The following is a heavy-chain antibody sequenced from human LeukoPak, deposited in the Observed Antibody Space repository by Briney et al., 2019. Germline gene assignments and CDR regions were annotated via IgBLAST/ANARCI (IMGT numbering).Heavy chain of an antibody. J-gene: IGHJ5*02. V-gene: IGHV3-11*01. Sequence: GGSLRLSCAASGFTFSDYYMSWIRQAPGKGLEWVSYISSSGSTMYYADSVKGRFTISRDNAKNSLYLQMNSLRAEDTAVYYCARVLVVVVAATPDTPFDPWGQGTLVTVSS. D-gene: IGHD2-15*01. CDR3: ARVLVVVVAATPDTPFDP. CDR2: ISSSGSTM. CDR1: GFTFSDYY.